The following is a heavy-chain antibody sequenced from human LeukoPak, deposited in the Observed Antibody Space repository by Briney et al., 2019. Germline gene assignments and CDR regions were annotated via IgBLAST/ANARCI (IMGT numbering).Heavy chain of an antibody. Sequence: GESLKISCKGSGCSFTSYWIGWVRQMPGKGLEWMGIIYPGDSDTRYSPSFQGQVTISADKSISTAYLQWSSLKASDTAMYYCARLGAGNYYDSSGYFDYWGQGTLVTVSS. CDR2: IYPGDSDT. D-gene: IGHD3-22*01. CDR3: ARLGAGNYYDSSGYFDY. J-gene: IGHJ4*02. CDR1: GCSFTSYW. V-gene: IGHV5-51*01.